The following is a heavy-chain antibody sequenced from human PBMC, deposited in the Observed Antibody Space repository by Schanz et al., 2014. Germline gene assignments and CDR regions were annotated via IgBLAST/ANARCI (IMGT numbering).Heavy chain of an antibody. J-gene: IGHJ6*02. CDR2: INSDGSTT. CDR1: GFTFSSYW. V-gene: IGHV3-74*01. CDR3: ARPLGSNYYYYGLDV. Sequence: EVQLVESGGGLVQPGGSLRLSCAASGFTFSSYWMHWVRQAPGKGLVWVSRINSDGSTTIYADSVKGRFTISRDNAKNPLYLQMNRLRAEDTAVYYCARPLGSNYYYYGLDVWGQGTTVTVSS. D-gene: IGHD5-12*01.